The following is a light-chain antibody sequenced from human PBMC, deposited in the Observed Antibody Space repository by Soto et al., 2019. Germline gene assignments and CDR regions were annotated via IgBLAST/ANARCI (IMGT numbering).Light chain of an antibody. Sequence: QSALTQPASVSGSPGQSITISCTGTSSDVGSYNLVSWYQQHPGKAPKLMIYEGSKRPSGVSNRFSGSKSDNTASLTISGLQAEDEADYYCCSYAGSSTLGVVFGGGTKVTVL. V-gene: IGLV2-23*01. CDR1: SSDVGSYNL. CDR3: CSYAGSSTLGVV. CDR2: EGS. J-gene: IGLJ2*01.